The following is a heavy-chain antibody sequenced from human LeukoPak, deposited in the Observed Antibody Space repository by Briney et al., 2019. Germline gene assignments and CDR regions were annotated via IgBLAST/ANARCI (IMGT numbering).Heavy chain of an antibody. CDR1: GGSISSYY. CDR3: ARIDTSDYNGYSFDY. CDR2: IYYSGNT. D-gene: IGHD3-10*01. V-gene: IGHV4-59*12. Sequence: PSETLCLSCTASGGSISSYYWSWIRQPPEKGLEFIGYIYYSGNTNYNSSLKSRVNISVDTSKNQFSLKLSSVTAADTGVYYCARIDTSDYNGYSFDYWGQGTLVTVSS. J-gene: IGHJ4*02.